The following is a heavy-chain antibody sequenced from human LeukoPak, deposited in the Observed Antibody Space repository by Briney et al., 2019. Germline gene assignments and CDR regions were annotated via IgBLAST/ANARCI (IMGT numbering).Heavy chain of an antibody. D-gene: IGHD6-13*01. CDR3: ARGGGTGAAAGQYFDY. CDR1: GFTFSNYY. V-gene: IGHV3-7*01. J-gene: IGHJ4*02. Sequence: GGSLRLSCAASGFTFSNYYMTWVRQAPGKGLEWVANINHDGSEKYYVDSVKGRFAISRDNAKNSLYLQMNSLRAEDTAVYYCARGGGTGAAAGQYFDYWGQGTLVTVSS. CDR2: INHDGSEK.